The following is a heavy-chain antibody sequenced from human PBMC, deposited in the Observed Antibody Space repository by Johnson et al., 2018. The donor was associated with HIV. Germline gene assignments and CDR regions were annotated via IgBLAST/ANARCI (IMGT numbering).Heavy chain of an antibody. CDR3: ARVSGLGAFDI. D-gene: IGHD2-15*01. Sequence: VQLVESGGGVVQPGGSLKLSCAASGFTFSSYWMSWVRQAPGKGLEWVANIKQDGSEKYYVDSVKGRFTISRDNAKNSLYLQMNSLRAEDTAVYYCARVSGLGAFDIWGQGTMVTVSS. J-gene: IGHJ3*02. CDR1: GFTFSSYW. V-gene: IGHV3-7*04. CDR2: IKQDGSEK.